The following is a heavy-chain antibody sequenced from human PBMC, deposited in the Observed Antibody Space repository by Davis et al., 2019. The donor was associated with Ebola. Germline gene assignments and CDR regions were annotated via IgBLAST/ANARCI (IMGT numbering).Heavy chain of an antibody. Sequence: KFQDRVTMTTDTSTTTAYMELRSLTSDDTAVYYCARAPGSGRKRFDYWGQGTLVTVSS. D-gene: IGHD6-19*01. CDR3: ARAPGSGRKRFDY. V-gene: IGHV1-18*01. J-gene: IGHJ4*02.